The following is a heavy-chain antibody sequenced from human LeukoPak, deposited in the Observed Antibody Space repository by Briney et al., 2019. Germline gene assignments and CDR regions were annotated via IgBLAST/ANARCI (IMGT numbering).Heavy chain of an antibody. CDR3: ARGQTGSGRIFDY. CDR2: TYYRSKWYS. D-gene: IGHD2-15*01. Sequence: PSQTLSLTCAISGDSVSSSTAAWNWIRQSPSIGLVWLVRTYYRSKWYSDFAEYVKSRITIDPDTSKNRFSRQLNSVTPDDTGVYFCARGQTGSGRIFDYWGQGTRVTVSS. V-gene: IGHV6-1*01. CDR1: GDSVSSSTAA. J-gene: IGHJ4*02.